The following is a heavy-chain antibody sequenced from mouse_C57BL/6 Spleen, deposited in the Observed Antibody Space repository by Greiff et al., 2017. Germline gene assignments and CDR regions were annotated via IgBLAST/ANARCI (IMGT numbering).Heavy chain of an antibody. CDR3: ARRYYGSSYDWYFDV. V-gene: IGHV1-47*01. J-gene: IGHJ1*03. Sequence: QVQLQQSGAELVKPGASVKMSCKASGYTFTTYPIEWMKQNHGKSLEWIGNFHPYNDDTKYNEKFKGKATLTVEKSSSTVYLELSRLTSDDSAVXYCARRYYGSSYDWYFDVWGTGTTVTVSS. CDR1: GYTFTTYP. CDR2: FHPYNDDT. D-gene: IGHD1-1*01.